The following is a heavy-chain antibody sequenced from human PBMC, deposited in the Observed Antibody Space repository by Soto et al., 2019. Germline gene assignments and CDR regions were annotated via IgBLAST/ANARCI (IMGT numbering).Heavy chain of an antibody. CDR2: IYYSGST. V-gene: IGHV4-59*12. Sequence: PSETLSLTCTVSGGSISSYYWSWIRQPPGKGLEWIGYIYYSGSTNYNPSLKSRVTISVDTSKNQFSLYLQMNSLRAEDTAVYYCARNRGGLRVTWFDPWGQGTLVTVSS. J-gene: IGHJ5*02. D-gene: IGHD2-8*01. CDR1: GGSISSYY. CDR3: ARNRGGLRVTWFDP.